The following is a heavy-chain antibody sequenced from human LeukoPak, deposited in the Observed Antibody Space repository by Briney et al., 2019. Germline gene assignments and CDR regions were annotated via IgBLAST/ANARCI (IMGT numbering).Heavy chain of an antibody. Sequence: SETLSLTCAVSGGSISSSGYSWSWIRQPPGKGLEWIGYIYHSGSTYYNPSLKSRVTISIDRSKNQFSLKLSSVTAADTAVYYCAGLSLSSSWYKDYWGQGTLVTVSS. CDR3: AGLSLSSSWYKDY. D-gene: IGHD6-13*01. CDR2: IYHSGST. V-gene: IGHV4-30-2*02. CDR1: GGSISSSGYS. J-gene: IGHJ4*02.